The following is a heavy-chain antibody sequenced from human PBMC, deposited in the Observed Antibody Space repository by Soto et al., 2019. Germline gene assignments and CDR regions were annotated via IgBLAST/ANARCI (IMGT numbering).Heavy chain of an antibody. J-gene: IGHJ1*01. CDR2: IDPSDSYT. V-gene: IGHV5-10-1*01. Sequence: GESLKISCKGSGYSFTSYWISWVRQMPGKGLEWMGRIDPSDSYTNYSPSSQGHVTISADKSISTAYLQWSSLKASDTAMYYCARQTDWNYGSSGFQHWGQGTLVTVSS. CDR1: GYSFTSYW. D-gene: IGHD1-7*01. CDR3: ARQTDWNYGSSGFQH.